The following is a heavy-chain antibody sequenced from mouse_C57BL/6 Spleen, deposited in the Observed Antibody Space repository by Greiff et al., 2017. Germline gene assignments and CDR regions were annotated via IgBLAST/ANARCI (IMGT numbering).Heavy chain of an antibody. V-gene: IGHV1-69*01. D-gene: IGHD1-1*01. CDR3: ARGGYYYGAMDY. Sequence: VQLQQPGAELVMPGASVKLSCKASGYTFTSYWMHWVKQRPGQGLEWIGEIDPSDSYTNYNQKFKGKSTLTVDKSSSTAYMQLSSLTSEDSAVYYCARGGYYYGAMDYWGQGTSVTVSS. CDR2: IDPSDSYT. J-gene: IGHJ4*01. CDR1: GYTFTSYW.